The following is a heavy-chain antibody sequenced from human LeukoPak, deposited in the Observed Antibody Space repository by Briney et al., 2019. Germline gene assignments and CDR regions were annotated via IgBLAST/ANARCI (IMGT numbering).Heavy chain of an antibody. J-gene: IGHJ4*02. CDR1: GYSISSGYY. D-gene: IGHD1-7*01. Sequence: PSETLSLTCTVSGYSISSGYYWGWIRQPPGKGLEWIGSIYHSGNTCYNPSLKSRVSISVDTSKNQFSLKLSSVTAADTAVYYCARGNWDYNYWGQGTLVTVSS. V-gene: IGHV4-38-2*02. CDR3: ARGNWDYNY. CDR2: IYHSGNT.